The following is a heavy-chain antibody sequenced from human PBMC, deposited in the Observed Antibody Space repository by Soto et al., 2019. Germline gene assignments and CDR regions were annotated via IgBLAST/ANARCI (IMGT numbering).Heavy chain of an antibody. V-gene: IGHV1-46*01. CDR3: ARDDSPSVIGPSKAFDY. Sequence: QVQLVQSEAEVKKPGASVKVSCKASGYTFTSYYMHWVRQAPGQGLEWMGIINPSGGSTSYAQKCQVRVTMTREISTMEGYMELSSMKSEDTAVYYCARDDSPSVIGPSKAFDYWCQGTLVTVCS. CDR2: INPSGGST. J-gene: IGHJ4*02. D-gene: IGHD2-2*01. CDR1: GYTFTSYY.